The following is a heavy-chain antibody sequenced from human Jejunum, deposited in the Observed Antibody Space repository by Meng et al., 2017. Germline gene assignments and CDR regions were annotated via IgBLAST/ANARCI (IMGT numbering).Heavy chain of an antibody. CDR2: SSSSGGST. J-gene: IGHJ6*02. V-gene: IGHV3-23*01. CDR1: GFTFTNYA. D-gene: IGHD5-18*01. Sequence: GESLKISCAASGFTFTNYAMSWVRQAPGKGLEWVSVSSSSGGSTYYADSVKGRFTISRDNSKNTLFLQMNSLRAEDTAVYYCAKGATAMATLRGLDVWGQGTTVTVSS. CDR3: AKGATAMATLRGLDV.